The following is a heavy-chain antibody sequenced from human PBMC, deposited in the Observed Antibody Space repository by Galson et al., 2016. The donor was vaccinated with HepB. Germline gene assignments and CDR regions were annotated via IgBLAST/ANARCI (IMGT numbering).Heavy chain of an antibody. CDR1: GGSFSGYY. CDR2: INRSGST. CDR3: ARQEGYDFDY. J-gene: IGHJ4*02. V-gene: IGHV4-34*01. Sequence: SETLSLTCAVYGGSFSGYYWSWIRQPPGKGLEWIGEINRSGSTNYNPSLKSRVTISVDTSRNQFSLKLSSVTAADTAVYYCARQEGYDFDYWGQGTLVTVSS. D-gene: IGHD3/OR15-3a*01.